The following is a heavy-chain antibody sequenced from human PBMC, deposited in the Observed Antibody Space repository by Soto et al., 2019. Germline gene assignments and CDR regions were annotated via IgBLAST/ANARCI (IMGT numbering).Heavy chain of an antibody. J-gene: IGHJ6*02. D-gene: IGHD3-22*01. Sequence: PGGSLRLSCAASGFTFSNAWMNWGRQAPGKGLEWVGRIKSKTDGGTTDYAAPVKGRFTISRDDSKNALYLQMNSLKTEDTAVYYCTTGLAHYYDSSGYYYYYYGMDVWGQGTTVTVSS. V-gene: IGHV3-15*07. CDR1: GFTFSNAW. CDR2: IKSKTDGGTT. CDR3: TTGLAHYYDSSGYYYYYYGMDV.